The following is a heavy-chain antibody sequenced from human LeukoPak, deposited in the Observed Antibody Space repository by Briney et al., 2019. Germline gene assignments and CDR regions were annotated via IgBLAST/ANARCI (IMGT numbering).Heavy chain of an antibody. V-gene: IGHV1-18*01. CDR3: ARGRDGYNTDGFDY. J-gene: IGHJ4*02. CDR2: ISAYNGNT. CDR1: GYTFTSYG. Sequence: ASVKVSCKASGYTFTSYGISWVRQAPGQGLEWMGWISAYNGNTNYAQKLQGRVTMTTDTSTNTAYMELRSLRSDDTAVYYCARGRDGYNTDGFDYWGQGTLVTVSS. D-gene: IGHD5-24*01.